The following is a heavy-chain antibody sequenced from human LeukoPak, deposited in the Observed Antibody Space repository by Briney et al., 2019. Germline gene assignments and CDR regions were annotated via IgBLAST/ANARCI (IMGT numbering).Heavy chain of an antibody. J-gene: IGHJ3*02. CDR3: ASRKVVVAAIYAFDI. CDR2: ISSSGSTT. Sequence: GGSLRLSCAASGFTFSDYYMSWIRQAPGKGLEWVSYISSSGSTTYYADSAKGRFTISRDNSKNTLYLQMNSLRAEDTAVYYCASRKVVVAAIYAFDIWGQGTMVTVSS. V-gene: IGHV3-11*01. CDR1: GFTFSDYY. D-gene: IGHD2-15*01.